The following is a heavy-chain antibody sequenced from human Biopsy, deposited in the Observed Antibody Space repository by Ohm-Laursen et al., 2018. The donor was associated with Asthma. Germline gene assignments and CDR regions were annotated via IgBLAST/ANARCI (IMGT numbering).Heavy chain of an antibody. D-gene: IGHD1-26*01. CDR3: PKDVFPGWELRRGPDY. CDR1: GFTFSNYG. CDR2: ISFDGSNK. V-gene: IGHV3-30*18. J-gene: IGHJ4*02. Sequence: LSLTCAASGFTFSNYGMHWVRQAPGKGLEWVAVISFDGSNKDYADSVKGRFTISRDNSKNTLHLEMNSLRVEDTAVYYCPKDVFPGWELRRGPDYWGQGTLVTASS.